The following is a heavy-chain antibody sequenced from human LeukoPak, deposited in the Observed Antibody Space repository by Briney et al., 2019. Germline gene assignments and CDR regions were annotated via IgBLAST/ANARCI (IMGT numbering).Heavy chain of an antibody. CDR3: ARDGMEGYSSGWYYFDY. Sequence: GGSLRLSCAASGFTFSNYGMHWVRQAQGKGLEWVAFIRYDGRNKYYADSVKGRFTISRDNSKNTLYLQMNSLRAEDTAVYYCARDGMEGYSSGWYYFDYWGQGTLVTVSS. V-gene: IGHV3-30*02. D-gene: IGHD6-19*01. CDR1: GFTFSNYG. J-gene: IGHJ4*02. CDR2: IRYDGRNK.